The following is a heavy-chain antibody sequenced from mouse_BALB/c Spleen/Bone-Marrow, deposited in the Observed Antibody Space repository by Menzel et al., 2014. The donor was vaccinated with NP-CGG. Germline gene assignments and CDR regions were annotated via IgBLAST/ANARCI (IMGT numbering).Heavy chain of an antibody. V-gene: IGHV7-3*02. CDR3: ARNGLAWSAY. CDR1: GFTFTDYY. Sequence: EVKLVESGGGLVQPGGSLRLSCATSGFTFTDYYMSWVRQPPGKALEWLGFIRNKANGYTTEYNASVRGRFTISRDNSQSILYLQMNTLRAEDSATYYCARNGLAWSAYWGQGTLVTVSA. J-gene: IGHJ3*01. CDR2: IRNKANGYTT. D-gene: IGHD4-1*01.